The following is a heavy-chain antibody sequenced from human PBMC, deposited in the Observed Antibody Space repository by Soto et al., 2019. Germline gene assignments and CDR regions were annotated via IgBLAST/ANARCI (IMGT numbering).Heavy chain of an antibody. D-gene: IGHD4-17*01. Sequence: EVQLLESGGDLVQPGGSLRLSCVASGFDFSNYAVTWVRQAQGKGLEWVSSISRSSSVIYYAGSVKGRFIISRDNSKNTLYLQMNSLRAEDTARYYCAKDPNGDYIGAFDDWGQGTLVTVSS. V-gene: IGHV3-23*01. CDR1: GFDFSNYA. CDR3: AKDPNGDYIGAFDD. CDR2: ISRSSSVI. J-gene: IGHJ4*02.